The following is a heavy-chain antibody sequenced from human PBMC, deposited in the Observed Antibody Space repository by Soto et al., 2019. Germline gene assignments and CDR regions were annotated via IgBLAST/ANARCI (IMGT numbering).Heavy chain of an antibody. V-gene: IGHV2-26*01. CDR3: ARIHSITWGSYFYGMDV. D-gene: IGHD3-16*01. J-gene: IGHJ6*02. CDR1: GFSLSDTTMG. Sequence: QVTLKASGPVLVKPSETLTLTCSVSGFSLSDTTMGVSWIRQPPRTALEWLAHIFSNDEKSYSTSLKTRLTISKDTSRSQVVLTMTNMDPVDTATYYCARIHSITWGSYFYGMDVWGQGTTVTVSS. CDR2: IFSNDEK.